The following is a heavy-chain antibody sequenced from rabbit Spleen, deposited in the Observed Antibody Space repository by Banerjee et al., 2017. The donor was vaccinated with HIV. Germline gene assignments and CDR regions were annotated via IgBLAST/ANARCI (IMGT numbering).Heavy chain of an antibody. V-gene: IGHV1S45*01. Sequence: QEQLEESGGGLVKPEGSLTLTCKASGFSFSDRDVMCWVCQAPGKGLEWIACINAATGKPVYATWAKDRFAISRASSTTVTLRITSLTAADRAAYFCARDLVGVIGWNFFLWDPGTLGTDS. CDR3: ARDLVGVIGWNFFL. D-gene: IGHD1-1*01. CDR1: GFSFSDRDV. J-gene: IGHJ6*01. CDR2: INAATGKP.